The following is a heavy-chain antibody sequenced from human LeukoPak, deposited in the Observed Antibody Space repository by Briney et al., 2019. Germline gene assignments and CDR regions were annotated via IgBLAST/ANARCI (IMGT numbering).Heavy chain of an antibody. CDR1: GGSISSSSYY. CDR3: ARVPPWYDSSGSPELVFYYYGVDV. D-gene: IGHD3-22*01. V-gene: IGHV4-39*07. Sequence: SETLSLTCTVSGGSISSSSYYWGWIRQPPGKGLEWIGSIFFSGSTYYNPSLRSRVTISLDTSKNQFSLKLNSVTAADTAVYYCARVPPWYDSSGSPELVFYYYGVDVWGQGTTVTVSS. CDR2: IFFSGST. J-gene: IGHJ6*02.